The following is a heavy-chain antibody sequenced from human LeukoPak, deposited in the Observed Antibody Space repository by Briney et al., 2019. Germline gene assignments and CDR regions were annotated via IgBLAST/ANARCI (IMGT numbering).Heavy chain of an antibody. CDR3: ARAIAVAGLAWFDP. D-gene: IGHD6-19*01. CDR2: ISAYNGNT. CDR1: GYTFTSYG. J-gene: IGHJ5*02. V-gene: IGHV1-18*01. Sequence: ASVKVSCKASGYTFTSYGISWVRQAPGQGLEWMGWISAYNGNTNYAQKLQGRVTMTTDTSTSTAYMELRSLRSDDTAVYYCARAIAVAGLAWFDPWGQGTLVTVSS.